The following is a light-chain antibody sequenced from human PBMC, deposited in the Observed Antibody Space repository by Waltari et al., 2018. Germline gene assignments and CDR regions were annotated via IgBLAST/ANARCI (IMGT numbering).Light chain of an antibody. J-gene: IGLJ3*02. CDR1: CSVCGSSYL. V-gene: IGLV2-14*03. CDR2: DVT. CDR3: SSQALDGVVL. Sequence: QPALTQPAPLLGSPGQPSPISRPVFCSVCGSSYLFSWYQTNSGRAPQVIIYDVTNRPSGVSDRFSASKSANTASLTISGLQPEDEGDYYCSSQALDGVVLFGGGTQVTV.